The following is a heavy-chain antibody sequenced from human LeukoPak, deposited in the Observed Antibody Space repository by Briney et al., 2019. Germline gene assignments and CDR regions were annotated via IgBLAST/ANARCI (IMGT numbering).Heavy chain of an antibody. V-gene: IGHV3-15*01. J-gene: IGHJ3*02. Sequence: GGSLRLSCAASGFTFSNAWMSWVRQAPGKGLEWVGRIKSKTDGGTTDYAAPVKGRFTISRDDSRSIAYLQMNSLKTEDTAVYYCTRRYNYDSSGYYYVRDAFDIWGQGTMVTVSS. CDR1: GFTFSNAW. CDR3: TRRYNYDSSGYYYVRDAFDI. D-gene: IGHD3-22*01. CDR2: IKSKTDGGTT.